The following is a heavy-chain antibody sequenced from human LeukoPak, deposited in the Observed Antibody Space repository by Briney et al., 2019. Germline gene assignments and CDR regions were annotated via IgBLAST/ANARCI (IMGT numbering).Heavy chain of an antibody. CDR2: ISSSGSTI. CDR1: GFTFSSYS. J-gene: IGHJ4*02. D-gene: IGHD2-21*02. V-gene: IGHV3-48*04. CDR3: AKDIVGGGDDY. Sequence: GGSLRLSCAASGFTFSSYSMNWVRQAPGKGLEWVSYISSSGSTIYYADSVKGRFTISRDNAKNSLYLQMNSLRAEDTAVYYCAKDIVGGGDDYWGQGTLVIVSS.